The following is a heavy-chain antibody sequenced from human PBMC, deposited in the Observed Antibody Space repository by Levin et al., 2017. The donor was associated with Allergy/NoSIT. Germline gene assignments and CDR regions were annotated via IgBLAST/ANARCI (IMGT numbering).Heavy chain of an antibody. CDR2: INTNTGNP. CDR3: ARVGDLGTKDLDY. V-gene: IGHV7-4-1*02. J-gene: IGHJ4*02. CDR1: GYTFTTFA. D-gene: IGHD2-2*01. Sequence: KAGESLKISCKASGYTFTTFAMNWVRQAPGQGLEWMGWINTNTGNPAYAQGFTGRFVFSLDTSVSTAYLQISSLKAEDTAVYYCARVGDLGTKDLDYWGQGTLVTVSS.